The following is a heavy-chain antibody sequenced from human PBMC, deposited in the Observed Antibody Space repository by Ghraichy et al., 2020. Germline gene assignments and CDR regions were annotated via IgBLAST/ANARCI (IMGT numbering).Heavy chain of an antibody. CDR1: GFTFSNAW. J-gene: IGHJ4*02. D-gene: IGHD2-21*01. CDR2: IKSKTDGGTT. Sequence: LTCAASGFTFSNAWLSWVRQAPGKGLEWVGRIKSKTDGGTTEYAAPVKGRFTISRDDSENTLYLQMNSLRSEDTAMYYCTSRLPGYWGQGTLVTVSS. CDR3: TSRLPGY. V-gene: IGHV3-15*01.